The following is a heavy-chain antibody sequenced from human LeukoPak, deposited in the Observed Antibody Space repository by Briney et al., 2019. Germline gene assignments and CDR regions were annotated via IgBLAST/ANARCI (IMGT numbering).Heavy chain of an antibody. CDR1: GYGFPCYW. J-gene: IGHJ4*02. D-gene: IGHD3-22*01. CDR2: IFPGEPDV. Sequence: GEALKISCTGPGYGFPCYWIGWVRPVPGKGLGWMGIIFPGEPDVRYSPSFQGQVTISADKSITTAYLQWNSLKASDTAMYYCARPPLAYYYDSSSVDCWGQGTLVTVSS. V-gene: IGHV5-51*01. CDR3: ARPPLAYYYDSSSVDC.